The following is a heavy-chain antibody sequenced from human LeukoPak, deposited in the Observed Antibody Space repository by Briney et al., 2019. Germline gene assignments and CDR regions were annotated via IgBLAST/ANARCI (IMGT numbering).Heavy chain of an antibody. J-gene: IGHJ4*02. V-gene: IGHV3-53*01. D-gene: IGHD2-21*02. CDR3: ARGESSDCTCIDY. CDR1: GFTVSSRY. CDR2: IHGDGST. Sequence: PGGSLRLSCAASGFTVSSRYMSWVRQAPGKGLEWVSVIHGDGSTYYADSVKGRLPISRDNSKNTLYLQMNSLRAEDTAVYYCARGESSDCTCIDYWGQGTLVSVSS.